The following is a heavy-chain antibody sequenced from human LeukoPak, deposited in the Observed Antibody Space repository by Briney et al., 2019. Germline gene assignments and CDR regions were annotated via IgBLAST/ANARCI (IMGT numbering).Heavy chain of an antibody. CDR2: ISWNSGRI. J-gene: IGHJ4*02. D-gene: IGHD3-3*01. Sequence: GGSLRLSCAASGFTFSDYYMSWIRQAPGKGLEWVSGISWNSGRIAYADSVKGRFTISRDNAKNSLYLQMNSLRAEDMALYYCAKAGQDDFWSNYYNYYFDYWGQGTLVTVSS. CDR1: GFTFSDYY. V-gene: IGHV3-9*03. CDR3: AKAGQDDFWSNYYNYYFDY.